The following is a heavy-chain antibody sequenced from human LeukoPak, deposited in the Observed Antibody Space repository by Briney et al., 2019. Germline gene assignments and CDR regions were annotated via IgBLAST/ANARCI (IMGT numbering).Heavy chain of an antibody. Sequence: GGSLPLSCPASGFTFSSYWMTWVRQAPGKGLEWVANIMPGGSENYYVDSVKGRFTISRDNSTNSLYLQMNSLRAEDTALYYCARDRSHSGFWGQGTLVTVSP. J-gene: IGHJ4*02. CDR1: GFTFSSYW. CDR3: ARDRSHSGF. D-gene: IGHD6-6*01. CDR2: IMPGGSEN. V-gene: IGHV3-7*01.